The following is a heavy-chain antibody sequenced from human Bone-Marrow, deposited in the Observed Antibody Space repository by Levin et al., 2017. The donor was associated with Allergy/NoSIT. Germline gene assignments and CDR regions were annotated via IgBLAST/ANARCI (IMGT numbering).Heavy chain of an antibody. J-gene: IGHJ4*02. V-gene: IGHV3-48*01. Sequence: GESLKISCAASGFTFSSYSMNWVRQAPGKGLEWVSYISSSSSTIYYADSVKGRFTISRDNAQNSLYLQMNSLRAEDTAVYYCAKYGDYSFDYWGQGTLVTVSS. CDR3: AKYGDYSFDY. CDR1: GFTFSSYS. CDR2: ISSSSSTI. D-gene: IGHD4-17*01.